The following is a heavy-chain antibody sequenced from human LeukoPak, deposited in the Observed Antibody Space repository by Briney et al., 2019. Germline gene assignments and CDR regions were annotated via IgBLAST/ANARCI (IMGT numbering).Heavy chain of an antibody. Sequence: TGGSLRLSCAASGFTFSSYAMHWVRQAPGKGLEWVAVISYDGSNKYYADSVKGRFTISRDNSKNTLYLQMNSLRAEDTAVYYCAREGMGDYYMDVWGKGTTVTVSS. J-gene: IGHJ6*03. CDR2: ISYDGSNK. V-gene: IGHV3-30*04. CDR3: AREGMGDYYMDV. D-gene: IGHD5-24*01. CDR1: GFTFSSYA.